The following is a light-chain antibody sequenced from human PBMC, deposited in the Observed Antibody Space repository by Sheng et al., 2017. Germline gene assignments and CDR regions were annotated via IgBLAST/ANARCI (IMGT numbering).Light chain of an antibody. J-gene: IGKJ2*01. Sequence: ETVLTQSPGTLSLSPGERATLSYRASQSVSSSNFAWYQQKSGQAPRLLIYDASRRASGIPDRFSGSGSETDFTLTISRLEPEDFAVYYCQRFGDKMYTFGQGTKLEI. V-gene: IGKV3-20*01. CDR2: DAS. CDR1: QSVSSSN. CDR3: QRFGDKMYT.